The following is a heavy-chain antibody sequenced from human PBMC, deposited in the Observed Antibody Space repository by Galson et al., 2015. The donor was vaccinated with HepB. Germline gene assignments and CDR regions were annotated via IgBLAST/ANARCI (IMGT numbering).Heavy chain of an antibody. CDR1: GYTFTRNY. D-gene: IGHD4-17*01. J-gene: IGHJ4*02. CDR2: INPSGGST. CDR3: ARDGEDGDYGGDY. V-gene: IGHV1-46*03. Sequence: SVKVSCKASGYTFTRNYIHWARQAPGQGLEWMGIINPSGGSTSYAQKFQDRLTMTSDTSTSTVYMELSSLRSEDTAVYFCARDGEDGDYGGDYWGLGTPVIVSS.